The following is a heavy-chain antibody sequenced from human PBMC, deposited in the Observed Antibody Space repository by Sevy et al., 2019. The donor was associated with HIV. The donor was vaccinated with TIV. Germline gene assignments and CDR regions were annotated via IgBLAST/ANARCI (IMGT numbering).Heavy chain of an antibody. J-gene: IGHJ4*02. CDR1: GFTFEDSA. CDR2: ISWNSATR. D-gene: IGHD6-19*01. V-gene: IGHV3-9*01. Sequence: GGSLRLSCAASGFTFEDSAMHWVRQAPGKGLEWVSGISWNSATRGYADSVKGRFTISRDNAKNSLYLQMNSLRTEDTALYDCAKDTSRVVAGTGYFDYWGQGTLVTVSS. CDR3: AKDTSRVVAGTGYFDY.